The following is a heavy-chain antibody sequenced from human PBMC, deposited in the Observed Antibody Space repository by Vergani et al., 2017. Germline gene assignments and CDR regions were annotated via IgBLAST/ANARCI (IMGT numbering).Heavy chain of an antibody. CDR2: IIPIFGTA. CDR3: AGGGLNFWSGFLPTHYYYYMDV. J-gene: IGHJ6*03. Sequence: QVQLVQSGAEVKKPGSSVKVSCKASGGTFSSYAISWVRQAPGQGLEWMGGIIPIFGTANYAQKFQGRVTITADESTSTAYMELSSLRAEDTAVYYCAGGGLNFWSGFLPTHYYYYMDVWGKGTTVTVSS. D-gene: IGHD3-3*01. CDR1: GGTFSSYA. V-gene: IGHV1-69*01.